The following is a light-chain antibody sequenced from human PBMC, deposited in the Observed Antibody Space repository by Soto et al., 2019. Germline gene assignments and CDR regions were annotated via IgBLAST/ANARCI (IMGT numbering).Light chain of an antibody. CDR1: QSVSSN. J-gene: IGKJ2*01. Sequence: EIVMTQSPATLSVSPGERATLSCRASQSVSSNLAWYQQKPGQAPRLLIYGASTRATGIPARFSVSGSGTEFTLTISSLQSEDFAVYYCQQAYTFGQGTKLEIK. V-gene: IGKV3-15*01. CDR2: GAS. CDR3: QQAYT.